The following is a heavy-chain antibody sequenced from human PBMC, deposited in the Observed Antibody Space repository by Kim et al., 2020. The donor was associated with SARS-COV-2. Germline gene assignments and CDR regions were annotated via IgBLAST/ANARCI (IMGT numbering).Heavy chain of an antibody. V-gene: IGHV3-53*04. CDR3: ARGLMGLDV. Sequence: GGSLRLSCAASKFTVSKNYMTWVRQAPGKGLECVSVIYSDGSTTYADSVKGRFTTSRHNSKNTLYLQMNSLRREDTAVYYCARGLMGLDVWGQGTTVTVSS. CDR2: IYSDGST. J-gene: IGHJ6*02. D-gene: IGHD3-16*01. CDR1: KFTVSKNY.